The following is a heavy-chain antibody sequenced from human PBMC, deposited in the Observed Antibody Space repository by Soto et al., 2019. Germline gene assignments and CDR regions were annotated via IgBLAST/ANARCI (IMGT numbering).Heavy chain of an antibody. D-gene: IGHD4-4*01. CDR1: GFTFSSYA. J-gene: IGHJ6*02. CDR3: AKHQLQYNYYYGMDV. CDR2: ISGSGGST. Sequence: EVQLLESGGGLVQPGGSLRLSCAASGFTFSSYAMSWVRQARGKGLEWVSAISGSGGSTYYADSVKGRFTISRDNSKNTLYLQMNSLRAEDTAVYYCAKHQLQYNYYYGMDVWGQGTTVTVSS. V-gene: IGHV3-23*01.